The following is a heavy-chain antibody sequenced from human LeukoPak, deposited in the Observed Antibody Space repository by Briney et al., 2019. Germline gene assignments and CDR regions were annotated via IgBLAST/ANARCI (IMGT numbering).Heavy chain of an antibody. V-gene: IGHV3-7*01. CDR3: ARDGLYYDSSGLDY. J-gene: IGHJ4*02. Sequence: GGSLRLSCAASGFTFSSYSMTWVRQAPGKGLEWVAYIKQDGSEKHYVDSMKGRFTISRDNAKNSLYLQMNSLRAEDTAVYYCARDGLYYDSSGLDYWGQGTLVTVSS. CDR1: GFTFSSYS. CDR2: IKQDGSEK. D-gene: IGHD3-22*01.